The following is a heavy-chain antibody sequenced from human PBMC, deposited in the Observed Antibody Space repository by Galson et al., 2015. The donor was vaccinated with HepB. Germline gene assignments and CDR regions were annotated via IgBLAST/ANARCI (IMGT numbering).Heavy chain of an antibody. Sequence: SLRLSCAASGFTFSSYAMSWVRQAPGNGLEWVSAISGSGGSTYYADSVKGRFTISRDNSKNTLYLQMNSLRAEDTAVYYCAKVWDGFGSSWYSSYYYGMDVWGQGTTVTVSS. D-gene: IGHD6-13*01. J-gene: IGHJ6*02. V-gene: IGHV3-23*01. CDR1: GFTFSSYA. CDR2: ISGSGGST. CDR3: AKVWDGFGSSWYSSYYYGMDV.